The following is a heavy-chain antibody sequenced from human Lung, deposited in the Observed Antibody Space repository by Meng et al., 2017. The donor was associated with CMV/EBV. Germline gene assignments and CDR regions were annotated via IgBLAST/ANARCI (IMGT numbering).Heavy chain of an antibody. J-gene: IGHJ4*02. CDR3: ARADKVRFDY. V-gene: IGHV4-4*02. CDR2: IYHSGST. Sequence: GQLRGSGPGVVKPAGTLSLTCAVSGGSMSSTNWWSWVRQPPGKGLEWIGEIYHSGSTNYNPSLKSRVSISVDKSKNQFSLKLSSVTAADTAVYYCARADKVRFDYWGQGTLVTVSS. CDR1: GGSMSSTNW.